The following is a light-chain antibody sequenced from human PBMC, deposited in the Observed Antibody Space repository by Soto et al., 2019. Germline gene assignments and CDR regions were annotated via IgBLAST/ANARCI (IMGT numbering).Light chain of an antibody. CDR3: CSKTSSITYV. Sequence: QSALTQPAPVSGSPGQSITISCTGTSSDIGGYNYVSWYQQHPGEAPKLVIYEVSNRPSGVSNRFSGSKSGNTASLTISGLQADDEADYYCCSKTSSITYVFGSGTKLTVL. CDR1: SSDIGGYNY. V-gene: IGLV2-14*01. J-gene: IGLJ1*01. CDR2: EVS.